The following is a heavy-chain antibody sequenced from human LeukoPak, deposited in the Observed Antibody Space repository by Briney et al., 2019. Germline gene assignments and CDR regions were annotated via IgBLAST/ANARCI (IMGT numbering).Heavy chain of an antibody. CDR1: GFTFSSYS. J-gene: IGHJ4*02. CDR3: ARDPTPTQLWFRGSFDY. Sequence: GGSLRLSCAASGFTFSSYSMNWVRQAPGKGLEWVSYISSSSLSLYYADSVKGRFTISRDKAKNSLYLQMNSLRAEDTAVYYCARDPTPTQLWFRGSFDYWGQGALVTVSS. CDR2: ISSSSLSL. D-gene: IGHD5-18*01. V-gene: IGHV3-48*01.